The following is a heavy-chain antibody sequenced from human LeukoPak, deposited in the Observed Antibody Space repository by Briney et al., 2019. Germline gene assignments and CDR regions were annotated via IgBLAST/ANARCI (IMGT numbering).Heavy chain of an antibody. CDR1: GFTFSSFG. CDR3: ARDSEPFTEYTNSGSYSSWFDP. V-gene: IGHV3-33*01. D-gene: IGHD1-26*01. CDR2: IWYDGSND. Sequence: PGRSLRLSCAASGFTFSSFGMYWVRQAPGKGLEWVAVIWYDGSNDDYADSVKGRFTISRDNSKNTLYLQMNSLRAEDTAVYYCARDSEPFTEYTNSGSYSSWFDPWGQGTLVTVSS. J-gene: IGHJ5*02.